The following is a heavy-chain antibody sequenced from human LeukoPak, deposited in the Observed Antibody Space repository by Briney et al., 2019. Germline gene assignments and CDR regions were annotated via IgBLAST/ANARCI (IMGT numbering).Heavy chain of an antibody. J-gene: IGHJ5*02. V-gene: IGHV4-59*01. CDR2: TYYSGST. CDR1: GGSFSGYY. CDR3: ARESPAMINEGFDP. Sequence: SETLSLTCAVYGGSFSGYYWSWIRQPPGKGLEWIGYTYYSGSTNYNPSLKSRVTISVDTSKKQFSLKLSSVIAADTAVYYCARESPAMINEGFDPWGQGTLVTVSS. D-gene: IGHD3-22*01.